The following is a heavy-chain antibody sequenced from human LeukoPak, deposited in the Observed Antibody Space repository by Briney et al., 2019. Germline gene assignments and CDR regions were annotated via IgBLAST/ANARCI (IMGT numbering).Heavy chain of an antibody. CDR2: ISSSGANT. CDR1: GFTFSSYA. D-gene: IGHD4-23*01. J-gene: IGHJ4*02. CDR3: ANGGNSLGYFDY. Sequence: GESLRLSCAASGFTFSSYAMSWVRQAPGKGLQWVSAISSSGANTYYADSVKGRFTISRDNSKNTLYLQMDSPRDEDRAVYYCANGGNSLGYFDYWGLGILVTVSS. V-gene: IGHV3-23*01.